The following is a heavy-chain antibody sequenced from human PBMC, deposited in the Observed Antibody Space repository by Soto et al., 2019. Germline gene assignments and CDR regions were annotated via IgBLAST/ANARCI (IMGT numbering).Heavy chain of an antibody. Sequence: PSETLSLTCTVSGGSISSHYWSWVRQSPGKGLEWIGYIYYSGSTNYNPSLKSRVTISVDTSKNQFSLELSSVTAADTAVYYCARRRSTPTFFDVWGQGTMVTVSS. D-gene: IGHD1-26*01. CDR3: ARRRSTPTFFDV. CDR1: GGSISSHY. CDR2: IYYSGST. J-gene: IGHJ3*01. V-gene: IGHV4-59*11.